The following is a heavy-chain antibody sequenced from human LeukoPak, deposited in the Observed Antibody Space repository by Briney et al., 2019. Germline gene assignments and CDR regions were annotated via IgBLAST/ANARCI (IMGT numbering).Heavy chain of an antibody. CDR1: GFTFSDYW. J-gene: IGHJ6*02. CDR2: INTDGSIT. CDR3: ARDIKWLGRYYYYGLDV. V-gene: IGHV3-74*01. Sequence: PGGSLRLSCAASGFTFSDYWIHWVRQAPGKGLVWVSRINTDGSITNYADSVKGRFSISRDNAKDTLYLQVNSLRAEDTAVYYCARDIKWLGRYYYYGLDVWGQGTTVTVSS. D-gene: IGHD6-19*01.